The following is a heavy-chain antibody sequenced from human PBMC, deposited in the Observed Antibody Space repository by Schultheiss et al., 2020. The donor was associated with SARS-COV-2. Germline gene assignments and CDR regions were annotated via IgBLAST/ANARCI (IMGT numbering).Heavy chain of an antibody. CDR2: IYYSGST. CDR1: GGSISSYY. D-gene: IGHD4-17*01. CDR3: ASSQDVHGDYVPMDV. J-gene: IGHJ6*02. V-gene: IGHV4-59*12. Sequence: SETLSLTCAVYGGSISSYYWSWIRQPPGKGLEWIGYIYYSGSTYYNPSLKSRVTISVDTSKNQFSLKLSSVTAADTAVYYCASSQDVHGDYVPMDVWGQGTTVTVSS.